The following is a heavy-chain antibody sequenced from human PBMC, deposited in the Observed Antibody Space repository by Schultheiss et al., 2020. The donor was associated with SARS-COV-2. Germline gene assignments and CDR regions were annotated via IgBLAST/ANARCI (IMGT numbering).Heavy chain of an antibody. CDR3: ARYPITMMGSYYYYYMDV. CDR2: IYYSGST. CDR1: GGSFSGYY. Sequence: SETLSLTCAVYGGSFSGYYWGWIRQPPGKGLEWIGYIYYSGSTNYNPSLKSRVTISVDTSKNQFSLKLSSVTAADTAVYYCARYPITMMGSYYYYYMDVWGKGTTVTVSS. V-gene: IGHV4-59*12. D-gene: IGHD3-22*01. J-gene: IGHJ6*03.